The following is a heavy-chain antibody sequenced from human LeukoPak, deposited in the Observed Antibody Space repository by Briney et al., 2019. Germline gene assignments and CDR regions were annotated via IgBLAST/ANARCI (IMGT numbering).Heavy chain of an antibody. CDR3: ASGYYGSGSYSRY. V-gene: IGHV5-51*01. D-gene: IGHD3-10*01. CDR2: IYPGDSDT. Sequence: NRGESLKISCKGSGYSFTSYWIGWVRQMPGKGLEWMGIIYPGDSDTRYSPSFQGQVTISADKSISTAYLQWSSLKASDTAMYYCASGYYGSGSYSRYWGQGTLVTVSS. CDR1: GYSFTSYW. J-gene: IGHJ4*02.